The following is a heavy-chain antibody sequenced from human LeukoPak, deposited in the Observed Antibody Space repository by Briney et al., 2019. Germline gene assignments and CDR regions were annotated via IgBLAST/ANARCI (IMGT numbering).Heavy chain of an antibody. CDR2: IYYTGT. V-gene: IGHV4-59*02. J-gene: IGHJ6*03. D-gene: IGHD3-10*01. CDR1: GGSVTDYY. CDR3: ARVRGSGKYYYYYMDV. Sequence: SETLSLTCTVSGGSVTDYYWSWIRQSPGKGLEWIGYIYYTGTSYNPSLKSRVTISADTSKNQFSLKLISVTAADTAVYYCARVRGSGKYYYYYMDVWGKGTTVTISS.